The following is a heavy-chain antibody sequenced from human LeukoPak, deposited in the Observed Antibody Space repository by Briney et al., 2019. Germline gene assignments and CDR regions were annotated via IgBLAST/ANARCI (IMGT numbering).Heavy chain of an antibody. CDR3: ARDKIQLWSGDYYYGMDV. CDR1: GFTFTNYA. CDR2: LSGNGAST. D-gene: IGHD5-18*01. J-gene: IGHJ6*02. Sequence: GGSLRLSCAASGFTFTNYAMSWVCRAPGKGLEWVSALSGNGASTYYADSVKGRFTISRDNSKNTLYLQMNSLRVEDAAVYYCARDKIQLWSGDYYYGMDVWGQGTTVTVSS. V-gene: IGHV3-23*01.